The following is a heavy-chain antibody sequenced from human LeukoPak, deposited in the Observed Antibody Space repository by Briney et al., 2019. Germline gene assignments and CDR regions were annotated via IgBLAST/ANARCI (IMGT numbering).Heavy chain of an antibody. D-gene: IGHD1-7*01. CDR1: GFTFSSYA. J-gene: IGHJ4*02. CDR2: ISYDGSNK. V-gene: IGHV3-30-3*01. CDR3: ASLELLGY. Sequence: GGSLRLSCAASGFTFSSYAMHWVRQAPGKGLEWVAVISYDGSNKYYADSVKGRFTISRDNSKNTLYLQINSLRAEDTAVYYCASLELLGYWGQGTLVTVSS.